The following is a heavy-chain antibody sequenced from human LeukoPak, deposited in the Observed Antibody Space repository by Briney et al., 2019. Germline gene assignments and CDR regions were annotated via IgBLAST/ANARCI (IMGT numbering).Heavy chain of an antibody. J-gene: IGHJ4*02. V-gene: IGHV3-11*04. CDR3: ARDLTLVRRNDY. Sequence: PGGSLILSCAASGFTFSDYYMSWIRQAPGKGLEWVSYISSSGSTIYYADSVKGRFTISRDNAKNSLYLQMNSLRAEDTAVYYCARDLTLVRRNDYWGQGTLVTVSS. CDR2: ISSSGSTI. CDR1: GFTFSDYY. D-gene: IGHD3-9*01.